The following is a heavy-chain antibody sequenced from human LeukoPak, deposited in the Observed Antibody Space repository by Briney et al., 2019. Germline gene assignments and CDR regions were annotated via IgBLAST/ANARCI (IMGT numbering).Heavy chain of an antibody. D-gene: IGHD3-9*01. CDR2: ISYSGST. V-gene: IGHV4-59*01. CDR3: ARGEDFERYYLAY. J-gene: IGHJ4*02. CDR1: GGSFTPYY. Sequence: SETLSLTCTVSGGSFTPYYWSWIRQPPGKGLEWIGHISYSGSTNYNPPLKSRVTVSIDTSKNQVSLKLSSMTAADTAVYFCARGEDFERYYLAYWGQGTLVTVS.